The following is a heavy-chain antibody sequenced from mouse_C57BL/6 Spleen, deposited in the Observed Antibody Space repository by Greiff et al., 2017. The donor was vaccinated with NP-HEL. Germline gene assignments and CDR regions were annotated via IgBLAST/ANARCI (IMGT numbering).Heavy chain of an antibody. CDR2: IDPETGGT. CDR3: TKTAQATYYCDY. V-gene: IGHV1-15*01. CDR1: GYTFTDYE. D-gene: IGHD3-2*02. Sequence: VQLQQSGAELVRPGASVTLSCKASGYTFTDYEMHWVKQTPVHGLEWIGAIDPETGGTAYNQKFKGKAILTADKSSSTAYMELRSLTSEDSAVYYCTKTAQATYYCDYWGQGTTLTVSS. J-gene: IGHJ2*01.